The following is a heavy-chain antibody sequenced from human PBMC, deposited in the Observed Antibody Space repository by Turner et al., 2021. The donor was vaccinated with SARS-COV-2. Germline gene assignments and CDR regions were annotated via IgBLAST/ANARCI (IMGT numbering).Heavy chain of an antibody. CDR2: IYSSGIT. J-gene: IGHJ6*02. CDR3: ARLMDTAMDYYGMDV. D-gene: IGHD5-18*01. Sequence: QLQLQESGPGLVKPSETLSLTCTVSGGSISSSTYYWGWIRQHAGKGLEWIGSIYSSGITYYNPSLKSRGTISVDTSKNQFSLKLSSVTAADTAVYYCARLMDTAMDYYGMDVWGQGTTVTVSS. CDR1: GGSISSSTYY. V-gene: IGHV4-39*01.